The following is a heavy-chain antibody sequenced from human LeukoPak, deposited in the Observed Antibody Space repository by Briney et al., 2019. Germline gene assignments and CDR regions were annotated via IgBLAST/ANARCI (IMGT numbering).Heavy chain of an antibody. J-gene: IGHJ4*02. D-gene: IGHD3-22*01. CDR1: GGSISSYY. V-gene: IGHV4-59*01. CDR3: ARDRPGTGYYDRGYFDY. Sequence: SETLSLTCTVSGGSISSYYWNWIRQPPGKGLEWIGYIFYSANTNYNPSLKSRVTISVDTSKKQFSLKLSSVTAADTAVYYCARDRPGTGYYDRGYFDYWGQGTLVTVSS. CDR2: IFYSANT.